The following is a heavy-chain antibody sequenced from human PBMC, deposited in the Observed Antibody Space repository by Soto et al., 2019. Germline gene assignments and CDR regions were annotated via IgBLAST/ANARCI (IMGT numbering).Heavy chain of an antibody. Sequence: EVQLVQSGGGLVQPGGSLPLSCTASGFTFTDYWMHWVRQGPGKGLVFVSRANGEGSGREYTDSVKGRFTISRDTARNTLYLQMNKLRADDTAVYYCVRGAITTRYSAGGFTYCNPRGQGTGVTVSS. CDR1: GFTFTDYW. J-gene: IGHJ5*02. V-gene: IGHV3-74*01. D-gene: IGHD2-15*01. CDR3: VRGAITTRYSAGGFTYCNP. CDR2: ANGEGSGR.